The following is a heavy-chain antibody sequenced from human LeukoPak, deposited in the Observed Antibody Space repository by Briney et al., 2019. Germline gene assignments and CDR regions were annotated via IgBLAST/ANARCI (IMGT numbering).Heavy chain of an antibody. V-gene: IGHV1-69*13. D-gene: IGHD1-26*01. Sequence: TVKVSCKTSGGTFSSYAISWVRQAPGQGLEWMGGIIPIFGTANYAQKFQGRVTITADESTSTAYMELSSLRSEDTAVYYCARLRVEWELPGYYFDYWGQGTLVTVSS. CDR3: ARLRVEWELPGYYFDY. CDR2: IIPIFGTA. CDR1: GGTFSSYA. J-gene: IGHJ4*02.